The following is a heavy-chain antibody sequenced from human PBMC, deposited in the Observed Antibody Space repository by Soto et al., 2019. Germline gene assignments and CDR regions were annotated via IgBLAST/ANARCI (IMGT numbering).Heavy chain of an antibody. CDR3: ARGVLSSSWRRGGTRYYYYMDV. D-gene: IGHD6-13*01. V-gene: IGHV1-3*01. CDR2: INGGNGNT. Sequence: ASVKVSCKASGYTFAGYARQWVRQATGQRLEWMGWINGGNGNTKYAQKFQGRVTMTRNTSISTAYMELSSLRSEDTAVYYCARGVLSSSWRRGGTRYYYYMDVWGKGTTVPVSS. J-gene: IGHJ6*03. CDR1: GYTFAGYA.